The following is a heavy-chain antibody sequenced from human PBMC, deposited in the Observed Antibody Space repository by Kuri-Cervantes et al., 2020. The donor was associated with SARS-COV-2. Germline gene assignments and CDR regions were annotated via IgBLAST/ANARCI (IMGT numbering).Heavy chain of an antibody. D-gene: IGHD3-10*01. V-gene: IGHV1-2*04. CDR2: INPNSGGT. CDR1: GYTFSGGYY. Sequence: ASVKVSCKASGYTFSGGYYMYWVRQAPGQGLEWMGWINPNSGGTNYAQKFQGWVTMTRDTSISTAYMELSRLRSDDTAAYYCARGMVRGVIQYYYYGMDVWGQGTTVTVSS. CDR3: ARGMVRGVIQYYYYGMDV. J-gene: IGHJ6*02.